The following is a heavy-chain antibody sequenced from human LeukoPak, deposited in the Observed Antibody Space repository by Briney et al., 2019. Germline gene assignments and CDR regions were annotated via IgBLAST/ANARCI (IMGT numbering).Heavy chain of an antibody. CDR1: GYTFTGYY. D-gene: IGHD2-2*01. V-gene: IGHV1-2*02. CDR2: INPNSGGT. CDR3: ARVVPAAGSYNWFDP. Sequence: GASVKVSCKASGYTFTGYYMHWVRQAPGQGLEWMGWINPNSGGTNYAQKFQGRVTMTRDTSISTAYMELSRLRSDDTAVYYCARVVPAAGSYNWFDPWGQGTLVTVSS. J-gene: IGHJ5*02.